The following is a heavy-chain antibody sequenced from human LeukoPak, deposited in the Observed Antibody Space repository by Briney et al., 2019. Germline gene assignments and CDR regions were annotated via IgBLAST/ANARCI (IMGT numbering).Heavy chain of an antibody. D-gene: IGHD3-10*01. Sequence: ASVKVSCKASGYTFTSYGISWVRQAPGQGLEGRGWSSAYNGNTNYAQKFQGRVTITTDESTRTAYMELSSLRSEDTAVYYCARDEARGFGNDAFDIWGQGTMVTVSS. CDR3: ARDEARGFGNDAFDI. CDR1: GYTFTSYG. V-gene: IGHV1-18*01. CDR2: SSAYNGNT. J-gene: IGHJ3*02.